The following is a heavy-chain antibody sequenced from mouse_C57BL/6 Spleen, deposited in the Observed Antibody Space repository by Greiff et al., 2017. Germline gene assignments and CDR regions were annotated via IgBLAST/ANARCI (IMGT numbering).Heavy chain of an antibody. Sequence: QVQLQQSGAELVRPGTSVKVSCKASGYAFTNYLIEWVKQRPGQGLEWIGVINPGSGGTNYNEKFKGKATLTADKSSSTAYMQLSSLTSEDSAVYCCARRDYSNYGSYAMDYWGQGTSVTVSS. CDR1: GYAFTNYL. V-gene: IGHV1-54*01. J-gene: IGHJ4*01. D-gene: IGHD2-5*01. CDR3: ARRDYSNYGSYAMDY. CDR2: INPGSGGT.